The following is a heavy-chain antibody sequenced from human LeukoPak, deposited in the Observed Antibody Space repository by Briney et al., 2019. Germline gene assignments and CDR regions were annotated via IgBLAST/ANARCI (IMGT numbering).Heavy chain of an antibody. J-gene: IGHJ4*02. D-gene: IGHD4-11*01. V-gene: IGHV1-18*01. CDR2: ISAYNGNT. CDR3: ARGADDYSNYDLSY. Sequence: ASVKVSCKASGYTFTSYGISWVRQAPGQGLEWMGWISAYNGNTNYAQKLQGRVTMTTDTSTSTAYMELRSLRSDDTAVYYCARGADDYSNYDLSYWGQGTLVTVSS. CDR1: GYTFTSYG.